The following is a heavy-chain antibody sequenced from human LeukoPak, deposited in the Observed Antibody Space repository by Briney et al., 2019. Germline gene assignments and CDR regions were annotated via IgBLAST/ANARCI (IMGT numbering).Heavy chain of an antibody. CDR2: ISGSGDST. CDR3: ARDVGATDGIDY. D-gene: IGHD1-26*01. CDR1: GFTFSSYA. J-gene: IGHJ4*02. V-gene: IGHV3-23*01. Sequence: GGSLRLSCAASGFTFSSYAMNWVRQAPGKGLEWVSGISGSGDSTYYADSVKGRFTISRDNSKNTLYLQMNSLRAEDTAVYYCARDVGATDGIDYWGQRTLVTVSS.